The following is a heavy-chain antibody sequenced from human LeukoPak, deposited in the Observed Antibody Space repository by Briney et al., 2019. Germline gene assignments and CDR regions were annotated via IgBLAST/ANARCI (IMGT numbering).Heavy chain of an antibody. V-gene: IGHV4-39*07. Sequence: SETLSLTCTVSGGSISSGNYYWGWIRQSPGKGLEWIGSNYYSGSTYYNPSLKSRVTISVDTSKNPFSLKLSSVTAADTAVYYCARYSGYDSPFDYWGQGTLVTVSS. D-gene: IGHD5-12*01. CDR2: NYYSGST. J-gene: IGHJ4*02. CDR1: GGSISSGNYY. CDR3: ARYSGYDSPFDY.